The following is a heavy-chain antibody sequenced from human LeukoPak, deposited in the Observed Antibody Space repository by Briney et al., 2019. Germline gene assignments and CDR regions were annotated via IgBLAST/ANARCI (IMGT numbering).Heavy chain of an antibody. CDR1: GFTFSSYG. D-gene: IGHD2-21*02. Sequence: QPGRSLRLSCAASGFTFSSYGMHWVRQAPGKGLEWVAVISYDGSNKNYADSVKGRFTISRDSSKNTVHLQMNSLRVEDTAVYYCAKDWAPYCGGDCYFNYWGQGTLVTVSS. J-gene: IGHJ4*02. CDR2: ISYDGSNK. CDR3: AKDWAPYCGGDCYFNY. V-gene: IGHV3-30*19.